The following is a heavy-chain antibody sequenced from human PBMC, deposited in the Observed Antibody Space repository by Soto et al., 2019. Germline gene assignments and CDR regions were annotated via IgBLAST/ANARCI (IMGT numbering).Heavy chain of an antibody. CDR1: GFSVSSNY. Sequence: GGSLRLSCAGSGFSVSSNYMSWVRQAPGKGLEWVSVIYSGGSTYYADSVKGRFTISRDNSRNTLNLQMNSLRDEDTAVYYCAGRSWNYWSDYWGQGTLVTVSS. CDR2: IYSGGST. V-gene: IGHV3-53*01. D-gene: IGHD1-7*01. J-gene: IGHJ4*02. CDR3: AGRSWNYWSDY.